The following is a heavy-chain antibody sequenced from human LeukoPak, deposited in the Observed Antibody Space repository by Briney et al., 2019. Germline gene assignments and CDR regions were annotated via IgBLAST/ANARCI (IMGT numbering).Heavy chain of an antibody. J-gene: IGHJ4*02. D-gene: IGHD3-10*01. Sequence: ASVKVSCKASGGTFSSYAISWVRQAPGQGLEWMGGIIPIFGTANYAQKFQGRVTITADESTSTAYMELSSLRSEDTAVYYCARVIETGSGSLDYWGQGTLVTVSS. V-gene: IGHV1-69*13. CDR3: ARVIETGSGSLDY. CDR1: GGTFSSYA. CDR2: IIPIFGTA.